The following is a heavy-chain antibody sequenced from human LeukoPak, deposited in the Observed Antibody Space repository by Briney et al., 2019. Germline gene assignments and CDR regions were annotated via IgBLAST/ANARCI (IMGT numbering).Heavy chain of an antibody. J-gene: IGHJ4*02. V-gene: IGHV3-23*01. CDR3: AKARDSSSWPPYYFDY. D-gene: IGHD6-13*01. CDR2: ISGSGGST. CDR1: GFTFSSYA. Sequence: PGGSLRLSCAASGFTFSSYAMSWVRQAPGKGLEWVSAISGSGGSTYYADSVKGRFTISRDNSKNTLYLQMNSLRAEDTAVYYCAKARDSSSWPPYYFDYWGQGTLVTVSS.